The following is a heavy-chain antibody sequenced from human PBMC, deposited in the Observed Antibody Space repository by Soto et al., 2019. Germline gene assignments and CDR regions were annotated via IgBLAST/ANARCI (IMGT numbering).Heavy chain of an antibody. D-gene: IGHD5-12*01. CDR3: ARAISGYVT. CDR1: GITFTTYA. J-gene: IGHJ5*02. Sequence: QVQLVQSGTEVKKPGASVKVSCKASGITFTTYAIHWVRQAPGQGLEWMGWINAGNGKTRYSQKFQGRVTLTRDTSASTAYMDLSSLTSEDAAIYYCARAISGYVTWGQGTLVTVSS. CDR2: INAGNGKT. V-gene: IGHV1-3*01.